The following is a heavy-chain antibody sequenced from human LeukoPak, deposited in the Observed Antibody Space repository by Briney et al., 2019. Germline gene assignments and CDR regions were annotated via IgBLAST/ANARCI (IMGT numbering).Heavy chain of an antibody. CDR3: ARAEYCSSTSCYESYYYYYMDV. V-gene: IGHV1-8*01. J-gene: IGHJ6*03. CDR2: MNPNSGNT. CDR1: GYTFTSYD. Sequence: ASVKVSCKASGYTFTSYDINWVRQATGQGLEWMGWMNPNSGNTGYAQKFQGRVTITRNTSISTAYMELSSLRSEDTAMYYCARAEYCSSTSCYESYYYYYMDVWGKGTTVTVSS. D-gene: IGHD2-2*01.